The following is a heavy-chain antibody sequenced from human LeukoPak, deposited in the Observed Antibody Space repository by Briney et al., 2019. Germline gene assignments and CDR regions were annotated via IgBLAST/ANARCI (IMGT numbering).Heavy chain of an antibody. CDR1: GGSISSSSYY. CDR3: ASCRVGYNLHWFDP. J-gene: IGHJ5*02. Sequence: SETLSLTCTVSGGSISSSSYYWGWIRQPPGKGLEWIGSIYYSGSTYYNPSLKSRVTISVDTSKNQFSLKLSSVTAADTAVYYCASCRVGYNLHWFDPWGQGALVTVSS. D-gene: IGHD5-24*01. V-gene: IGHV4-39*07. CDR2: IYYSGST.